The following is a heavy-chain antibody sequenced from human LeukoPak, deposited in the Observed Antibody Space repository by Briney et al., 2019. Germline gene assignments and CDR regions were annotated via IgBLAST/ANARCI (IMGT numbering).Heavy chain of an antibody. CDR3: ARDRPVVGTL. CDR2: IYYSGST. J-gene: IGHJ4*02. V-gene: IGHV4-31*03. Sequence: SETLSLTCTVSGGSISSGGYYWSWIRQHPGKGLEWIGYIYYSGSTYYNPSLKSRVTISVDTSKNQFSLRLSSVTAADTAVYYCARDRPVVGTLWGQGTLVTVSS. CDR1: GGSISSGGYY. D-gene: IGHD6-19*01.